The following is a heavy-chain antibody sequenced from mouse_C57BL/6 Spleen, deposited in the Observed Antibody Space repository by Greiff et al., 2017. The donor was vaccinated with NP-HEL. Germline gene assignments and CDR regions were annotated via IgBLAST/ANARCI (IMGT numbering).Heavy chain of an antibody. CDR1: GFTFSSYA. D-gene: IGHD2-4*01. CDR3: TRGGDYDYEAY. J-gene: IGHJ3*01. V-gene: IGHV5-9-1*02. Sequence: VQLKESGEGLVKPGGSLKLSCAASGFTFSSYAMSWVRQTPEKRLEWVAYISSGGDYIYYADTVKGRFTISRDNARNTLYLQMRSLKSEDTAMYYCTRGGDYDYEAYWGQGTLVTVSA. CDR2: ISSGGDYI.